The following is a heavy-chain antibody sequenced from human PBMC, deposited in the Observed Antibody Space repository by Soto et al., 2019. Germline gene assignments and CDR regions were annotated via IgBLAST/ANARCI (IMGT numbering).Heavy chain of an antibody. CDR3: ASDTSSSSRWYFDL. CDR2: INHSGST. D-gene: IGHD6-6*01. CDR1: GGSFSGYY. Sequence: QVQLQQWGAGLLKPSETLSLTCAVYGGSFSGYYWSWIRQPPGKGLEWIGEINHSGSTNYNPYLKCRVTISVDTSKNQFSLELSSVAAADTAVYYGASDTSSSSRWYFDLWGRGTLVTVSS. V-gene: IGHV4-34*01. J-gene: IGHJ2*01.